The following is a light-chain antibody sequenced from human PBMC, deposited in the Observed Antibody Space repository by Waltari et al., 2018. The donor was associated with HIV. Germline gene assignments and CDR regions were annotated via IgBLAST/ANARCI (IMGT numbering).Light chain of an antibody. V-gene: IGLV2-8*01. CDR3: SSYAGRNNYV. Sequence: QSALTQPPSASGSPGQSVTISCTGTSSDVGCYKYVSWYQQHPGKAPKPMIYEVSKRPSGVPDRSAGSKSGDTASLTVSGLQAEDEADYYCSSYAGRNNYVFGTGTKVTVL. J-gene: IGLJ1*01. CDR1: SSDVGCYKY. CDR2: EVS.